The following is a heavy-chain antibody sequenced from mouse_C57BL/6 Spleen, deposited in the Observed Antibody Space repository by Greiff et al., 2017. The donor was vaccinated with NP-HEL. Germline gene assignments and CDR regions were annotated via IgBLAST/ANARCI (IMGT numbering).Heavy chain of an antibody. J-gene: IGHJ2*01. D-gene: IGHD1-1*01. CDR2: INPSNGGT. CDR3: ARQFFTTVVATDY. Sequence: VQLQQPGTELVKPWASVKLSCKASGYTFTSYWMHWVKQRPGQGLEWIGNINPSNGGTNYNEKFKSKATLTVDKSSSTAYMQLSSLTSEDSAVYYCARQFFTTVVATDYWGQGTTLTVSS. CDR1: GYTFTSYW. V-gene: IGHV1-53*01.